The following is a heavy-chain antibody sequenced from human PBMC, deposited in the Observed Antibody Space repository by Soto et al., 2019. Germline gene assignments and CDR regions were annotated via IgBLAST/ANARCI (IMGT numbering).Heavy chain of an antibody. J-gene: IGHJ6*01. Sequence: QVQLVESGGGVVQPGRSLRLSCAASGFTFSNYYMHWVRQAPGKGLEWVAVISYDGSKKYYADSVKGRFTISRDNSKNTLYLQMNSLRADDTAVNYCARSSYDDILTGWSMDVW. CDR3: ARSSYDDILTGWSMDV. D-gene: IGHD3-9*01. CDR1: GFTFSNYY. V-gene: IGHV3-30-3*01. CDR2: ISYDGSKK.